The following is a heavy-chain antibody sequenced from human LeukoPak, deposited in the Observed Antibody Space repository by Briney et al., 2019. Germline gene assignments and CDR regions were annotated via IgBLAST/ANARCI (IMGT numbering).Heavy chain of an antibody. D-gene: IGHD2-2*01. CDR3: ARLGYCSSTSCFDY. J-gene: IGHJ4*02. Sequence: ASVKVSCKASGYTFAGYYIHWVRQAPGQGLEWMGWLNPNSGGTNYAQKFQGRVTMTRDTSISTAYMELSRLRSDDTAVYYCARLGYCSSTSCFDYRGQGTLVTVSS. CDR2: LNPNSGGT. V-gene: IGHV1-2*02. CDR1: GYTFAGYY.